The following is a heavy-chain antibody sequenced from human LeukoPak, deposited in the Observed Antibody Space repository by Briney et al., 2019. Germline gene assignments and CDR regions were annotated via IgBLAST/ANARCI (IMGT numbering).Heavy chain of an antibody. Sequence: PGGSLRLSCVAPRFTFEDYAMHWVRQAPGKGLEWVSGISWNSGSIGYADSVKGRFTISRDNAKNSLYVQTNSLRAEDMALYYCAKGGSYYELDYWGQGTLVTVSS. D-gene: IGHD1-26*01. CDR2: ISWNSGSI. J-gene: IGHJ4*02. CDR1: RFTFEDYA. CDR3: AKGGSYYELDY. V-gene: IGHV3-9*03.